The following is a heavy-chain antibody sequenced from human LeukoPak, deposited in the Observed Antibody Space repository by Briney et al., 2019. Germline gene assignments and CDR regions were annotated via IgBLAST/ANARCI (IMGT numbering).Heavy chain of an antibody. V-gene: IGHV1-46*01. D-gene: IGHD3-22*01. CDR3: ARDGVRSGYYVDY. Sequence: ASVKVSCKASGYNFISYYMHWVRQAPGQGLEWMGMINPSGGSTSYAQSFQGRVTMTRDMSTSTVYMDLSSLRSEETAVYYCARDGVRSGYYVDYWGQGTLVTVSS. CDR1: GYNFISYY. CDR2: INPSGGST. J-gene: IGHJ4*02.